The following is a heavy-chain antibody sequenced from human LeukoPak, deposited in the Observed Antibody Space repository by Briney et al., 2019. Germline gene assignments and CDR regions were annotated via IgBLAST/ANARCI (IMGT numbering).Heavy chain of an antibody. CDR1: GGSISSYY. V-gene: IGHV4-59*01. CDR2: IYYSGST. J-gene: IGHJ6*03. Sequence: PSETLSLTCTVSGGSISSYYWSWIRQPPGKGLEWIGYIYYSGSTNYNPSLKSRVTISVDTSKNQLSLKLSSVTAADTAVYYCARAGCSGGSCYRGYYYYYMDVWGKGTTVTVSS. CDR3: ARAGCSGGSCYRGYYYYYMDV. D-gene: IGHD2-15*01.